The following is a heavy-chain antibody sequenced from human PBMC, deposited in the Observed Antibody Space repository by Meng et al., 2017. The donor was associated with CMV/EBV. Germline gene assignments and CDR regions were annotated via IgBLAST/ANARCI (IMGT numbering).Heavy chain of an antibody. CDR3: ARGDVVVVPAAISPYYYGMDV. V-gene: IGHV3-30*02. D-gene: IGHD2-2*02. Sequence: GGPLRLSCAASGFTFSSYGMHWVRQAPGKGLEWVAFIRYDGSNKYYADSVKGRFTISRDNSKNTLYLQMNSLRAEDTAVYYCARGDVVVVPAAISPYYYGMDVWGQGTTVTVSS. CDR2: IRYDGSNK. J-gene: IGHJ6*02. CDR1: GFTFSSYG.